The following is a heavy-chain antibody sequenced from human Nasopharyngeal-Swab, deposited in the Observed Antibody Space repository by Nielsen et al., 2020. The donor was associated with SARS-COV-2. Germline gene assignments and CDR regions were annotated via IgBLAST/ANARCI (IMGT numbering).Heavy chain of an antibody. D-gene: IGHD3-22*01. J-gene: IGHJ2*01. Sequence: SVKVSCKASGYTFTSYGISWVRQAPGQGLEWMGRIIPILGIANYAQKFQGRVTITADKSTSTAYMELSSLRSEDTAVYYCARDVKYYYDSSGYWYFDLWGRGTLVTVSS. CDR1: GYTFTSYG. CDR3: ARDVKYYYDSSGYWYFDL. V-gene: IGHV1-69*04. CDR2: IIPILGIA.